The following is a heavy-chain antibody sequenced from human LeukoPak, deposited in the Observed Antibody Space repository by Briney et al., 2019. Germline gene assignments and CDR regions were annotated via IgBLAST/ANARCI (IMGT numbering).Heavy chain of an antibody. J-gene: IGHJ6*02. D-gene: IGHD1-1*01. CDR2: ISGSGGST. Sequence: GGSLRLSCAASGFTFSSYAMSWVRQAPGKGLEWVSAISGSGGSTYYADSVKGRFTISRDNSKNTLYLQMNSLRSEDTAVYYCAALSLGTTGNLYYYGMDVWGQGTTVTVSS. CDR3: AALSLGTTGNLYYYGMDV. V-gene: IGHV3-23*01. CDR1: GFTFSSYA.